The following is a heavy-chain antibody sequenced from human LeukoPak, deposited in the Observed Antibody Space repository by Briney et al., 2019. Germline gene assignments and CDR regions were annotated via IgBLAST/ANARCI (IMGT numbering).Heavy chain of an antibody. CDR1: GGTFSSYA. J-gene: IGHJ4*02. Sequence: GSAVKLSCKSSGGTFSSYAISWVRQAPGQGLEWMGGIIPIFGTANYAQKLQGRVTITADESTSTAYMELSSLRSEDTAVYYCATSSTVVTPYYFDYWGQGTLVTVSS. CDR2: IIPIFGTA. V-gene: IGHV1-69*01. D-gene: IGHD4-23*01. CDR3: ATSSTVVTPYYFDY.